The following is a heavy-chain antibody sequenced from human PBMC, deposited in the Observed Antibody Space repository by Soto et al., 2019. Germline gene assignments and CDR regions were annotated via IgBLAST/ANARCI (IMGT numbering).Heavy chain of an antibody. CDR1: GYTFTNYY. CDR2: IDPTSGST. V-gene: IGHV1-46*01. CDR3: ASTGWLQLYSFDY. J-gene: IGHJ4*02. D-gene: IGHD5-12*01. Sequence: QVQLVQSGAEMKKPGASVKVSCKASGYTFTNYYMHWVRQAPGERLEWMGIIDPTSGSTTYAQKCQGRVTMTRNTSTRTVYMELSSLTSEDTAVYYSASTGWLQLYSFDYWGQGTLVTVSS.